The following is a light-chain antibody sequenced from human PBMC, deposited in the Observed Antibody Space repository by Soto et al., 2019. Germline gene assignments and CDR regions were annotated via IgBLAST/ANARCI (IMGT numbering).Light chain of an antibody. J-gene: IGLJ2*01. CDR3: AAWDDSLSGMV. CDR1: SSNIGSNY. V-gene: IGLV1-47*01. Sequence: QSVLTQQPSASGTPGQRVTISCSGRSSNIGSNYVYWYQQLPGTAPKLLIYRNNQRPSGVPDRFSGSKSGTSASLAISGVRSEDEADYYCAAWDDSLSGMVFGGGTKLTVL. CDR2: RNN.